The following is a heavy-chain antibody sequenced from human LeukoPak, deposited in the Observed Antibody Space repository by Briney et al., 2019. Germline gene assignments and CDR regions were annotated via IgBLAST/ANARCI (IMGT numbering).Heavy chain of an antibody. J-gene: IGHJ6*03. D-gene: IGHD6-19*01. CDR3: ARDKRVAVAGTYIYYYYMDV. CDR1: GGSISSYY. Sequence: SETLSLTCTVSGGSISSYYWSWIRQPAGKGLEWIERIYISGSGSTNYNPSLKSRVTMSVDTSKNQFSLKLSSVTAADTAVYYCARDKRVAVAGTYIYYYYMDVWGNGTTVTISS. CDR2: IYISGSGST. V-gene: IGHV4-4*07.